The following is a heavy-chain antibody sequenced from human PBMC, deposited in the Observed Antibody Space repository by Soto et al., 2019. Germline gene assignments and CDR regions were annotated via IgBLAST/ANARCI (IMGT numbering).Heavy chain of an antibody. J-gene: IGHJ6*02. D-gene: IGHD1-1*01. Sequence: QVQLVESGGGVVQPGRSLRLSCAASGFTFSSYAMHWVRQAPGKGLEWVAVISYDGSNKYYADSVKGRFTISRDNSKNTLYLQMNSLRAEDTAVYYCARDNNWNGRDYYGMDVWGQGTTVTVSS. CDR1: GFTFSSYA. V-gene: IGHV3-30-3*01. CDR3: ARDNNWNGRDYYGMDV. CDR2: ISYDGSNK.